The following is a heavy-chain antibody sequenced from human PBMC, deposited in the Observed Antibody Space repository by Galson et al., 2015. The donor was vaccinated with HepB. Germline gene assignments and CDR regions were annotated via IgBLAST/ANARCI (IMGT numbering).Heavy chain of an antibody. CDR1: GFTFTNFA. D-gene: IGHD1-26*01. J-gene: IGHJ5*02. CDR3: ARNSGNNYRYFFKS. CDR2: IGGSSGTT. V-gene: IGHV3-23*01. Sequence: SLRLSCAASGFTFTNFAMSWVRQAPGKGLEWVSVIGGSSGTTYYTDSVKGRFTISRDNSKNTVCLQIDDLRAEDTAVYYCARNSGNNYRYFFKSWGQGTLVTVSS.